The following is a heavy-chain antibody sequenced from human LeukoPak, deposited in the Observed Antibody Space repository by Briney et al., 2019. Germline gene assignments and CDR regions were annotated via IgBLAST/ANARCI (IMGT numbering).Heavy chain of an antibody. CDR3: ATGAYYYDSSGYFTFHI. J-gene: IGHJ3*02. D-gene: IGHD3-22*01. CDR2: IYARGST. CDR1: GGSISSYY. V-gene: IGHV4-4*07. Sequence: PSETLSLTCTVSGGSISSYYWIWLRHPAGKGLVWIRRIYARGSTNYNPSLNSRVTMSVGTSKNQFSLKLSPVTAADPAVYYCATGAYYYDSSGYFTFHIWGQGTMVTVSS.